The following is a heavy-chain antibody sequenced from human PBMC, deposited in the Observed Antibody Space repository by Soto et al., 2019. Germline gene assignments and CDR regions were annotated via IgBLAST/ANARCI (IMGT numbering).Heavy chain of an antibody. J-gene: IGHJ6*02. V-gene: IGHV4-34*01. CDR2: INHSGST. Sequence: SETLSLTCAVYGGSFSGYYWSWIRQPPGKGLEWIGEINHSGSTNYNPSLKSRVTISVDTSKNQFSLKLSSVTAADTAVYYCARAVVVPAAIEDYYYYYGMDVWGQGTTVTVSS. CDR1: GGSFSGYY. D-gene: IGHD2-2*02. CDR3: ARAVVVPAAIEDYYYYYGMDV.